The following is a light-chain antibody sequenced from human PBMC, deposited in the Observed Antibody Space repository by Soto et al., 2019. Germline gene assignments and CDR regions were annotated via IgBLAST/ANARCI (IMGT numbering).Light chain of an antibody. CDR3: AAWDDNLNAVV. CDR2: TNN. Sequence: QAVVTQPPSVSGTPGHKVSISCSGSTSNLGGNTVNWYQQLPGTAPKLLIYTNNQRPSGVPDRFSGSKSGTSASLAISDLRSEDEADFYCAAWDDNLNAVVFGGGTKLTVL. J-gene: IGLJ2*01. CDR1: TSNLGGNT. V-gene: IGLV1-44*01.